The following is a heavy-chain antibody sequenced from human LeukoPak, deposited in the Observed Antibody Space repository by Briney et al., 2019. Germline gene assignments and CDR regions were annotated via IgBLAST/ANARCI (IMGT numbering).Heavy chain of an antibody. CDR1: GGSISSYY. V-gene: IGHV4-59*01. CDR3: AREVLTTVTQYDY. CDR2: IYYSGST. D-gene: IGHD4-17*01. Sequence: SETLSLTCTVSGGSISSYYWSWIRQPPGKGLEWIGYIYYSGSTNYNPSLKSRVTISVDTSKNQFSLKLSSVTAADTAVYYCAREVLTTVTQYDYWGQGTLVTVSS. J-gene: IGHJ4*02.